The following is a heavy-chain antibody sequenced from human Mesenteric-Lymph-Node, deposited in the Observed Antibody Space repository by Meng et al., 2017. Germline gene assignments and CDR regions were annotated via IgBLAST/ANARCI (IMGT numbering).Heavy chain of an antibody. CDR2: LNPNSGDT. D-gene: IGHD3-10*01. CDR3: ATDYGSGLNWYFDL. V-gene: IGHV1-2*02. J-gene: IGHJ2*01. CDR1: GYTFTDYY. Sequence: QVQLVPSGAEVKKPGASVKVSCKTSGYTFTDYYIHWVRQAPGQGLEWMGWLNPNSGDTNYAQKFQGRVTVTRDSSISTAYMELSRLRSDDTAVYYCATDYGSGLNWYFDLWGRGTLVTV.